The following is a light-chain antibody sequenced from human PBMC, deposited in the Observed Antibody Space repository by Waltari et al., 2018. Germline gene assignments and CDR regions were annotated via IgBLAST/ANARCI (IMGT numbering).Light chain of an antibody. CDR3: QAYDNSLNGWV. Sequence: QSVLTQSPSVSGAPGQRVTISCAGSSSNIGAGYDVQWYQQLPGTAPKLFIFGKTKRPPGVPDRFSGSRSGSSASLVIAGLRPEDEADYYCQAYDNSLNGWVFGSGTKVTVL. V-gene: IGLV1-40*01. CDR1: SSNIGAGYD. J-gene: IGLJ6*01. CDR2: GKT.